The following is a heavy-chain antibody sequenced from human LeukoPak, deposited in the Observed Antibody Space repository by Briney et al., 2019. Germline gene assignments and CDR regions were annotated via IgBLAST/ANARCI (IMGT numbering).Heavy chain of an antibody. D-gene: IGHD3-10*01. CDR1: GFTFDDYG. Sequence: PGGSLRLSCAASGFTFDDYGMSWVRQAPGKGLEWVSGINWNGGSTGYADSVKGRFTISRDNAKNSLYLQVNSLRAEDTALYYCARVGVYGSGSYYDYPSDYWGQGTLVTVSS. CDR3: ARVGVYGSGSYYDYPSDY. CDR2: INWNGGST. J-gene: IGHJ4*02. V-gene: IGHV3-20*04.